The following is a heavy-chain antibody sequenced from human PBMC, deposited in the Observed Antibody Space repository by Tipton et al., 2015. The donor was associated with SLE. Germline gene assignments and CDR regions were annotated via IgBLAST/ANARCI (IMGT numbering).Heavy chain of an antibody. Sequence: LRLSCTVSGGSISGYYWSWLRQPPGKGLEWIGYIYTSGSTNYNPSLKSRVTISVDTSKNQFSLKLSSVTAADTAVYCCARGVGATTINYYMDVWGKGTTVTVSS. V-gene: IGHV4-4*08. J-gene: IGHJ6*03. D-gene: IGHD1-26*01. CDR3: ARGVGATTINYYMDV. CDR1: GGSISGYY. CDR2: IYTSGST.